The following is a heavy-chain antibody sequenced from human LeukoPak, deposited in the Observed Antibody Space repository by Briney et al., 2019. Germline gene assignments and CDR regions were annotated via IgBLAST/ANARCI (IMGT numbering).Heavy chain of an antibody. J-gene: IGHJ1*01. D-gene: IGHD2-21*01. Sequence: NPSETLSLTCTVSGGSISSYYWSWSRQPPGKGLEWIGYIYYSGSTNYNPSLKSRVTISVDTSKNQFSLKLSSVTSADTAVYYCAREGGETSAYFQHWGQGTLVTVSS. CDR2: IYYSGST. V-gene: IGHV4-59*01. CDR1: GGSISSYY. CDR3: AREGGETSAYFQH.